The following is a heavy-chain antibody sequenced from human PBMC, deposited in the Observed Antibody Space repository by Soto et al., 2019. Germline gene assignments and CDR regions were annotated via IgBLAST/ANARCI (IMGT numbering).Heavy chain of an antibody. CDR1: GFTFSNYG. J-gene: IGHJ4*02. CDR2: ISYSSATI. CDR3: ARDSSKYTYGSFYFDY. D-gene: IGHD5-18*01. V-gene: IGHV3-48*02. Sequence: LRLSCAASGFTFSNYGINWVRQAPGRGLEWISFISYSSATIHYADSVRGRFTISRDNANNSLYLEMSSLRDEDTAVYFCARDSSKYTYGSFYFDYWGQGTLVTVSS.